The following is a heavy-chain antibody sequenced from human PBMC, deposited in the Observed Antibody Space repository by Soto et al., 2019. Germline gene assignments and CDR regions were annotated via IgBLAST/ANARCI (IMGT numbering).Heavy chain of an antibody. CDR3: LRGEGTGDAEYSQK. Sequence: QVQLVQSGAEVKKPGSSVKVSCKASGGTFSSYAISWVRQAPGQGLEWMGGIIPIFGTANYAQKFQGRVTITADESTSTAYIEVGSLSFEDRAGNYCLRGEGTGDAEYSQKWGKGTLVTVS. CDR1: GGTFSSYA. D-gene: IGHD3-16*01. CDR2: IIPIFGTA. V-gene: IGHV1-69*12. J-gene: IGHJ1*01.